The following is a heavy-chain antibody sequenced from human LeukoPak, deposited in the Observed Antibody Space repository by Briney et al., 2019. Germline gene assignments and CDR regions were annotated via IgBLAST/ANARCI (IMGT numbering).Heavy chain of an antibody. D-gene: IGHD6-19*01. J-gene: IGHJ4*02. CDR3: AREAGIAVAKDNPPFDY. CDR1: GYTFTSYY. V-gene: IGHV1-46*01. CDR2: INPSGGST. Sequence: GASVKVSCKASGYTFTSYYMHWVRQAPGQGLEWMGIINPSGGSTSYAQKFQGRVTMTRDTSTSTVYMELSSLRSEDTAVYYCAREAGIAVAKDNPPFDYWGQGTLVTASS.